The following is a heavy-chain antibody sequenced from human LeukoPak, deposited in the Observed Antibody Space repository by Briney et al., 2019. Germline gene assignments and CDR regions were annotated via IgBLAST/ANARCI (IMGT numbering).Heavy chain of an antibody. CDR1: GFTFSSYA. J-gene: IGHJ4*02. CDR2: ISYDGSNK. D-gene: IGHD3-22*01. Sequence: PGGSLRLSCAASGFTFSSYAMHWVRQAPGKGLEWVAVISYDGSNKYYADSVKGRFTISRDNSKNTLYLQMNSLRAEDSALYYCAKNREYYYESSGLDYWGQGTLVTVTS. CDR3: AKNREYYYESSGLDY. V-gene: IGHV3-30*04.